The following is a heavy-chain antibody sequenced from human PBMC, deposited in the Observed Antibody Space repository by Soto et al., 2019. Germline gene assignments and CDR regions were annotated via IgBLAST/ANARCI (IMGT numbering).Heavy chain of an antibody. J-gene: IGHJ5*02. CDR2: IRQDASAK. Sequence: DVQLVESGGGLVQPGGSLRLSCAASGFTFSTYYMHWFRQVPGKGLEWVANIRQDASAKYYVDSVKGRFTISRDNAKNSLYLQMTSLRVDDTAMYYCAGGTGWHRLAWCQGTLVTVSA. V-gene: IGHV3-7*04. CDR3: AGGTGWHRLA. D-gene: IGHD6-25*01. CDR1: GFTFSTYY.